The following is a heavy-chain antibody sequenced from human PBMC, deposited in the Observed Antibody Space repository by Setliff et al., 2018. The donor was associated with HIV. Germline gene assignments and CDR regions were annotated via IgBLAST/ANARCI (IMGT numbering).Heavy chain of an antibody. J-gene: IGHJ6*03. CDR3: ARGGVTNSVAYYYYMDV. CDR2: INHSGGT. CDR1: GGTFSLHY. V-gene: IGHV4-34*01. Sequence: SETLSLTCAVSGGTFSLHYYTWNRQSPLRGLEWIGEINHSGGTRYNPSLKSRVTMSVDTSKNQFSLKLSSVTAADTAVYYCARGGVTNSVAYYYYMDVWGKGTTVTVSS. D-gene: IGHD2-8*01.